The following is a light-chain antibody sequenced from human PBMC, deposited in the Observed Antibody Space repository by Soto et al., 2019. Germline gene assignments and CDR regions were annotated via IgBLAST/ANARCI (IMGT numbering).Light chain of an antibody. V-gene: IGKV3-20*01. CDR2: GAS. Sequence: EIVLTHSPGTLSLSPGERATLSCRASQSVSSSYLAWYQQKPGQAPRLLIYGASSRATGIPDRFSGSGSGTDFTLTISRLESEDFAVDYCQQYGSSSWTFGQGTKVDIK. CDR1: QSVSSSY. CDR3: QQYGSSSWT. J-gene: IGKJ1*01.